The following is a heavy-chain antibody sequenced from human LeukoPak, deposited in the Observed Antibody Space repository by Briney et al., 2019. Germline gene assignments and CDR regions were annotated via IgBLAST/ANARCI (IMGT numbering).Heavy chain of an antibody. J-gene: IGHJ4*02. CDR3: ARGRGSYSADY. D-gene: IGHD1-26*01. CDR2: ISSNGGST. V-gene: IGHV3-64*01. CDR1: GFTFSSYD. Sequence: PGGSLRLSCAASGFTFSSYDMYWVRQAPGKGLEYVSAISSNGGSTYYANSVKGRFTISRDSSKNTLYLQMGSLRAEDMAVYYCARGRGSYSADYWGQGTLVTVSS.